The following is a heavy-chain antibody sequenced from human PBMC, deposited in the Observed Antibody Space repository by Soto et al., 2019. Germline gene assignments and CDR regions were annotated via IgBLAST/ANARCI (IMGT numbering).Heavy chain of an antibody. CDR2: IYYSGST. CDR1: GGSISSYY. V-gene: IGHV4-59*08. Sequence: QVQLQESGPGLVKPSETLSLTCTVSGGSISSYYWSWIRQPPGKGLEWIGYIYYSGSTNYNPSLTGRVTISAATSKNQFSLQLSSVTAADTAVYYCARHTDWDDAEPLYMQTLAFDIWGQGTMVTVSS. D-gene: IGHD1-1*01. CDR3: ARHTDWDDAEPLYMQTLAFDI. J-gene: IGHJ3*02.